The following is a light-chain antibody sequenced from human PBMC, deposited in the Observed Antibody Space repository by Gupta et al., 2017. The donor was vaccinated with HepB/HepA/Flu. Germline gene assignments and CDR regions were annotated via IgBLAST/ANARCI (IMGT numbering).Light chain of an antibody. CDR3: NSQDSAGNHVL. CDR1: SLRDYS. Sequence: SSELTLDPTVSVALGQTVRITCQGHSLRDYSANWYQQRPGQAPILIIYSHNHRPSGIQDRFSGSYSGNTASLTITGAQAEDEADYFCNSQDSAGNHVLFGGRTKLTVL. CDR2: SHN. J-gene: IGLJ2*01. V-gene: IGLV3-19*01.